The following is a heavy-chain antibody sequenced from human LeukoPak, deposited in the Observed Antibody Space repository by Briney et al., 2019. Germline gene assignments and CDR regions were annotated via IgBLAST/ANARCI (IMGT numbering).Heavy chain of an antibody. CDR3: AKGFLPPRWGIAVS. CDR1: GFTFSSYA. D-gene: IGHD6-19*01. V-gene: IGHV3-30-3*01. Sequence: GRSLRLSCAASGFTFSSYAMHWVRQAPGKGLEWVAVISYDGSNKYYADSVKGRFTISRDNSKNTLYLQMNSLRAEDTAVYYCAKGFLPPRWGIAVSWGQGTLVTVSS. J-gene: IGHJ5*02. CDR2: ISYDGSNK.